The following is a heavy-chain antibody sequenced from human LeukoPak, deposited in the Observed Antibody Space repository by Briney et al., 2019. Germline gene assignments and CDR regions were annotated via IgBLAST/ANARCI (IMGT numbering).Heavy chain of an antibody. J-gene: IGHJ4*02. V-gene: IGHV1-2*06. CDR1: GYTFTGYY. CDR3: ARAGDDWNDGGYFDY. D-gene: IGHD1-1*01. Sequence: ASVKVSCKASGYTFTGYYMHWVRQAPGQGLEWMGRINPNSGGTNYAQKFQGRVTMTRDTSISTAYMGQSRLRSDDTAVYYCARAGDDWNDGGYFDYWGQGTLVTVSS. CDR2: INPNSGGT.